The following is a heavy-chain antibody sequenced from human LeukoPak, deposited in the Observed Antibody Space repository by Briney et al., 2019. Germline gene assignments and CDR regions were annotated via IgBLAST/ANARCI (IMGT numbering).Heavy chain of an antibody. CDR3: ARGYGGNSGIGFDY. V-gene: IGHV4-59*08. CDR2: IYNSRST. J-gene: IGHJ4*02. CDR1: GGSISSYY. Sequence: SETLSLTCTVSGGSISSYYWTWIRQSPGKGLEWIGYIYNSRSTNYNPSLKSRVTISVDTSKNQFSLKLSSVTAADTAVYYCARGYGGNSGIGFDYWGQGTLVTVSS. D-gene: IGHD4-23*01.